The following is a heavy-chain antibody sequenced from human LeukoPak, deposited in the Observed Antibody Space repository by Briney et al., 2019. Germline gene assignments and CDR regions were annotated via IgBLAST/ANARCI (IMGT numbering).Heavy chain of an antibody. CDR1: GYTFTSYD. D-gene: IGHD4-23*01. CDR3: ARGPNKYDGGNSGSAWFDP. V-gene: IGHV1-8*01. J-gene: IGHJ5*02. CDR2: MNPNSGST. Sequence: GASVKVSCKASGYTFTSYDINWVRKATGLGPEWMGWMNPNSGSTGYAQKFQGRVTMTRNTSISTAYLELSSLTSEDTAVYYCARGPNKYDGGNSGSAWFDPWGQGSLVTVSS.